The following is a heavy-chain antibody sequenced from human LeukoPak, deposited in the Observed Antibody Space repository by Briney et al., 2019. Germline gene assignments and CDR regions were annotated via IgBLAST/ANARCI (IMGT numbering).Heavy chain of an antibody. D-gene: IGHD3-22*01. V-gene: IGHV3-23*01. CDR1: GFTFSSCA. J-gene: IGHJ3*02. CDR2: ISGSGGST. CDR3: AKDSDSSGYDPDAFDI. Sequence: GGSLRLSCAASGFTFSSCAMSWVRQAPGKGLEWVSAISGSGGSTYYADSVKGRFTISRDNSKNTLYLQMNSLRAEDTAVYYCAKDSDSSGYDPDAFDIWGQGTMVTVSS.